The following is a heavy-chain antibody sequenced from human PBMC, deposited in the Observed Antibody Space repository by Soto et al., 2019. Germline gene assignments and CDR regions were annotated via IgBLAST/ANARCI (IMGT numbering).Heavy chain of an antibody. D-gene: IGHD5-18*01. CDR3: VGGGSRRWILDY. CDR1: GFTFSSYS. J-gene: IGHJ4*02. CDR2: ISSSSSYI. V-gene: IGHV3-21*01. Sequence: GGYLRLSCAASGFTFSSYSMNWVRQAPGKGLEWVSSISSSSSYIYYADSVKGRFTISRDNAKNSLYLQMNSLRAEDTAVYYCVGGGSRRWILDYWGQGALVTVSS.